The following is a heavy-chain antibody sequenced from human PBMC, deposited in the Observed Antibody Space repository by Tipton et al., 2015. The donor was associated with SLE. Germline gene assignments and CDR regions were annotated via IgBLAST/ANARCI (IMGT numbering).Heavy chain of an antibody. V-gene: IGHV4-61*02. Sequence: TLSLTCTVSGGSISSGSYYWSWIRQPAGKGLEWIGRIYTSGSTNYNPSLKSRVTISVDTSKNQFSLKLSSVTAADTAVYYCARGAMINAFDIWGQGTTVTVSS. CDR1: GGSISSGSYY. CDR2: IYTSGST. CDR3: ARGAMINAFDI. J-gene: IGHJ3*02. D-gene: IGHD5-12*01.